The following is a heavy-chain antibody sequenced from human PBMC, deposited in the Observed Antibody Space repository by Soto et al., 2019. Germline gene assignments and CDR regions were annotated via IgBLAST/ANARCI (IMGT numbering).Heavy chain of an antibody. CDR3: ARLLWWWGY. Sequence: EVELVESGGGLVQPGGSLRLSCAASGFTFSTYWMSWVRQAPGRGLEWVASIKQDGSEIYYVDSVKGRFTISRDNAKNSLYLQMNSLRAEDTDVYYCARLLWWWGYWGQGTLVTVSS. CDR2: IKQDGSEI. D-gene: IGHD2-21*01. V-gene: IGHV3-7*04. CDR1: GFTFSTYW. J-gene: IGHJ4*02.